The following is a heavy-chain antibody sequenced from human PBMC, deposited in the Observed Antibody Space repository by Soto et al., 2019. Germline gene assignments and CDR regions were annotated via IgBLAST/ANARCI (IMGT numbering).Heavy chain of an antibody. CDR1: GGSILSYY. CDR3: ARMWYGGNYGVDV. J-gene: IGHJ6*02. V-gene: IGHV4-59*01. CDR2: IYYTGSS. D-gene: IGHD2-15*01. Sequence: QVQLQESGPGLVKPSETLSLTCTVSGGSILSYYWSWIRQPPGKGLEWIGNIYYTGSSNYNPSLKSRVTMSVDTANNQFSLKLTSVTAADTAMYYCARMWYGGNYGVDVWCQGTTVTVSS.